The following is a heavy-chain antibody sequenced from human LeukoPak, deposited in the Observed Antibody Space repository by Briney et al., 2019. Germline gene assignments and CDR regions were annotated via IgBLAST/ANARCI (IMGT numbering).Heavy chain of an antibody. CDR3: AKWWMATRVYHY. CDR2: IGASGANT. CDR1: GFTVSSNY. Sequence: GGSLRLSCAASGFTVSSNYMSWVRQAPGKGLEWVSTIGASGANTYYADSVKGRFTISRDNSKNTLYLQMNSLRAEDTAVYYCAKWWMATRVYHYWGQGTLVTVSS. D-gene: IGHD5-24*01. J-gene: IGHJ4*02. V-gene: IGHV3-23*01.